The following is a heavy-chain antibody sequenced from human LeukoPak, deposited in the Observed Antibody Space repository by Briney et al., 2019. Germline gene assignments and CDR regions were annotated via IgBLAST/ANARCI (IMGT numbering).Heavy chain of an antibody. Sequence: GGSLRLSCAASGFTFSTYSMNWVRQAPGKGLEWVSYISSSSSTINYADSVKGRFTISRDNDKNSLYLQMNSLRAEDTAVYYCARDSSGYDFWSGYYTWPKGEAFDIWGQGTMVTVSS. CDR3: ARDSSGYDFWSGYYTWPKGEAFDI. D-gene: IGHD3-3*01. J-gene: IGHJ3*02. CDR2: ISSSSSTI. CDR1: GFTFSTYS. V-gene: IGHV3-48*01.